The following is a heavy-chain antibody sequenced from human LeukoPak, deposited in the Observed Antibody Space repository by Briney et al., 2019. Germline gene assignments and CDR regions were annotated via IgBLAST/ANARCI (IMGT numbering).Heavy chain of an antibody. J-gene: IGHJ4*02. CDR3: TKDRTDTWSFDY. Sequence: GGSLRLSCAASGFSLSDSAMHWVRQAPGKGLEWVAFISYDGRRLYYGDSVKGRFTISRDTSKNAPYLQMDSLRAEDTAVYYCTKDRTDTWSFDYWGQGTLVTVSS. CDR2: ISYDGRRL. V-gene: IGHV3-30*18. CDR1: GFSLSDSA. D-gene: IGHD2/OR15-2a*01.